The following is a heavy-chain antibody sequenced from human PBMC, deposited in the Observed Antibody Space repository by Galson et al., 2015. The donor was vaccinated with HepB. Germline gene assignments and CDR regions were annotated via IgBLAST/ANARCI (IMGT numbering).Heavy chain of an antibody. CDR1: GYTFTSYG. CDR3: ARDPWELLRLIQPQDYYYGMDV. J-gene: IGHJ6*02. CDR2: ISAYNGNT. V-gene: IGHV1-18*01. D-gene: IGHD1-26*01. Sequence: SVKVSCKASGYTFTSYGISWVRQAPGQGLEWMGWISAYNGNTNYAQKLQGRVTMTTDTSTSTAYMELRSLRSDDTAVYYCARDPWELLRLIQPQDYYYGMDVWGQGTTVTVSS.